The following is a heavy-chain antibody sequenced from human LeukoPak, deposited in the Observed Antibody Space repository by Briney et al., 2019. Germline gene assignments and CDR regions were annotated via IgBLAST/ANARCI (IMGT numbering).Heavy chain of an antibody. J-gene: IGHJ3*02. Sequence: GGSLRLSCAVSGFTFSSYAMHWVRQAPGKGLEYVSAISGNGRNTFYANSVKGRFIISRDNSKNTLYLQMGSLRAEDTALYYCAKEYSYGPSDASDIWGQGTMVTVSS. CDR3: AKEYSYGPSDASDI. V-gene: IGHV3-64*01. CDR1: GFTFSSYA. D-gene: IGHD5-18*01. CDR2: ISGNGRNT.